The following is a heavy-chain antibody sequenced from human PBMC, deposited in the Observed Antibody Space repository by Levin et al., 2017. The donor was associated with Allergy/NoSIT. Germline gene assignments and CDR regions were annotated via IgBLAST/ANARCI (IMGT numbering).Heavy chain of an antibody. CDR2: LSDGGVGT. CDR1: GFTSSSHA. V-gene: IGHV3-23*01. D-gene: IGHD6-6*01. Sequence: GGSLRLSCAASGFTSSSHAVSWVRQAPGKGLEWVSALSDGGVGTYYADSVKGRFTISRDVSKNTVFLQMNSLRVDDTAVYYWAREYSNHPQNWFDNCGQGTLVTVSS. CDR3: AREYSNHPQNWFDN. J-gene: IGHJ5*02.